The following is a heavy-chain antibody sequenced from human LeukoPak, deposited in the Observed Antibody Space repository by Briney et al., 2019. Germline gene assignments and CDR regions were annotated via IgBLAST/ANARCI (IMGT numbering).Heavy chain of an antibody. Sequence: ASVKVSCKASGYTFTGYYMHWVRQAPGQGLEWMGWINVYNANTNYAQKFQGRVTMTKDTSTSTAYMELRSLTSDDTAMYYCARGGTLHYYDSNGYYTEDYWGQGTLVTVSS. CDR2: INVYNANT. CDR1: GYTFTGYY. D-gene: IGHD3-22*01. V-gene: IGHV1-18*04. J-gene: IGHJ4*02. CDR3: ARGGTLHYYDSNGYYTEDY.